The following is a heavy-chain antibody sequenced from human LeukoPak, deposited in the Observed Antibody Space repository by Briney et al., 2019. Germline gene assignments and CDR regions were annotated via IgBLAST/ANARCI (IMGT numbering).Heavy chain of an antibody. Sequence: PGGSLRLSCAASGFTVSSNYMSWVRQAPGKGLVWVSRINSDGSSTSYADSVKGRFTISRDNAKNTLYLQMNSLRAEDTAVHYCARGRKDWYVDLWGRGTLVTVSS. J-gene: IGHJ2*01. CDR2: INSDGSST. CDR3: ARGRKDWYVDL. D-gene: IGHD1-14*01. CDR1: GFTVSSNY. V-gene: IGHV3-74*01.